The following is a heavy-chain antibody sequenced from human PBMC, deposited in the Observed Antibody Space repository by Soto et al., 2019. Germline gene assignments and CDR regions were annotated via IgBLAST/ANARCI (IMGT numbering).Heavy chain of an antibody. CDR1: GYTFTNYG. V-gene: IGHV1-18*01. Sequence: ASVKVSCKTSGYTFTNYGISWVRQAPGQGPQWMGWISCYNGATLYAETLQGRITMTADSSTSTAYLELRSLRSDDTAVYYCARGGSTWSAEYYQHWGQGTVVTVSS. CDR3: ARGGSTWSAEYYQH. J-gene: IGHJ1*01. D-gene: IGHD6-13*01. CDR2: ISCYNGAT.